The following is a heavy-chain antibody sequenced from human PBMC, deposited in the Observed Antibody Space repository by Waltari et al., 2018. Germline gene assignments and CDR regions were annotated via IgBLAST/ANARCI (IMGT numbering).Heavy chain of an antibody. CDR1: GGSISSSNW. J-gene: IGHJ4*02. V-gene: IGHV4-4*02. D-gene: IGHD2-21*01. CDR3: ARDCGGDCRYFDY. Sequence: QVQLQESGPGLVKPSGTLSLTCAVSGGSISSSNWWSWVRQPPGKGLECIGEIHHRGSTNYNPSLKSRVTISVDKSKNQFSLKLSSVTAADTAVYYCARDCGGDCRYFDYWGQGTLVTVSS. CDR2: IHHRGST.